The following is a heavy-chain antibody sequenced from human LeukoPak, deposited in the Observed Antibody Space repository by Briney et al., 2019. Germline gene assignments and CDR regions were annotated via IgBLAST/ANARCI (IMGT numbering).Heavy chain of an antibody. J-gene: IGHJ4*02. V-gene: IGHV1-69*05. CDR3: AREGYYYDSSGYYYADY. D-gene: IGHD3-22*01. CDR1: GGTFSSYA. Sequence: VASVKVSCKASGGTFSSYAISWVRQAPGQGLEWMGGIIPIFGTANYAQKFQGRVTITTDESTSTAYMELSSLRSEDTAVYYCAREGYYYDSSGYYYADYWGQGTLVTVSS. CDR2: IIPIFGTA.